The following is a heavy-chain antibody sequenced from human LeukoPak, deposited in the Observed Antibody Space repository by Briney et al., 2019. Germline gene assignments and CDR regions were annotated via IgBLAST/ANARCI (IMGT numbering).Heavy chain of an antibody. CDR3: ARGTAMVTGWFDP. Sequence: GASVKVSCKASGYTFTSYAMHWVRQAPGQRLEWMGWINAGNGNTKYSQKFQGRVTITRDTSASTAYMELSSLRSDDTAVYYCARGTAMVTGWFDPWGQGTLVTVSS. V-gene: IGHV1-3*01. CDR2: INAGNGNT. J-gene: IGHJ5*02. CDR1: GYTFTSYA. D-gene: IGHD5-18*01.